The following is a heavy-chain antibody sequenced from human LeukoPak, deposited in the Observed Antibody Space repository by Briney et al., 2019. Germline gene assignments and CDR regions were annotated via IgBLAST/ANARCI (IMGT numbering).Heavy chain of an antibody. CDR1: GFIFSSYS. Sequence: GGSLRLSCAASGFIFSSYSMNWVRQAPGKGLEWVSSISSSSSYIIYADSVKGRFTISRDNAKDSLYLQMSSLRAEDTAVYYCGRAESTGADFDYWGQGTLVTVSS. J-gene: IGHJ4*02. D-gene: IGHD1-14*01. CDR3: GRAESTGADFDY. V-gene: IGHV3-21*01. CDR2: ISSSSSYI.